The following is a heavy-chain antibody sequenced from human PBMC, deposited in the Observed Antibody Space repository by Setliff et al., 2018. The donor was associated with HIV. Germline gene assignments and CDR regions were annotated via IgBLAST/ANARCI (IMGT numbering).Heavy chain of an antibody. CDR1: GGSISSSSYY. V-gene: IGHV4-31*03. CDR3: ARASWDYYDSSLLGGSFDP. Sequence: PSETLSLTCTVSGGSISSSSYYWSWIRQLPGKGLEWIGYIYYSGSTYYNPSLKSRVSISLDTSKNHYSLNLTSVTAADTAVYYCARASWDYYDSSLLGGSFDPWGQGTLVTSPQ. CDR2: IYYSGST. J-gene: IGHJ5*02. D-gene: IGHD3-22*01.